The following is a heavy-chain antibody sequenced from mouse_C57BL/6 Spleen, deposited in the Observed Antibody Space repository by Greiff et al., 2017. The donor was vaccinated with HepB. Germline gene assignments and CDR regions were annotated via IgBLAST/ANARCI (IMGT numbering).Heavy chain of an antibody. Sequence: VQLQQSGAELAKPGASVKLSCKASGYTFTSYWMHWVKQRPGQGLEWIGYINPSSGYTKYNQKFKDKATLTAEKSSSTADMQLSSLTYEDSAVYYCARCTITTVEPWYFDVWGTGTTVTVSS. CDR2: INPSSGYT. V-gene: IGHV1-7*01. D-gene: IGHD1-1*01. CDR1: GYTFTSYW. CDR3: ARCTITTVEPWYFDV. J-gene: IGHJ1*03.